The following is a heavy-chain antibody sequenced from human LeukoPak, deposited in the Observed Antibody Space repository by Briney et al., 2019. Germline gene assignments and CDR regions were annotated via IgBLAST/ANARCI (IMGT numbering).Heavy chain of an antibody. D-gene: IGHD3-10*01. CDR2: IYYSGST. CDR3: ARSMVEGDRLAFDI. V-gene: IGHV4-59*08. Sequence: PSETLSLTCTVSGGSISSYYWSWIRQPPGKGLEWIGYIYYSGSTNYNPSLKSRVTISVDTSKNQFSLKLSSVTAADTAVYYCARSMVEGDRLAFDIWGQGTMVTVSS. CDR1: GGSISSYY. J-gene: IGHJ3*02.